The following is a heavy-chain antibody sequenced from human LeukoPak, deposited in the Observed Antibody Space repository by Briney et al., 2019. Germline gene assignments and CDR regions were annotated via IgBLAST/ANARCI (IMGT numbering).Heavy chain of an antibody. CDR2: ISGSGGST. D-gene: IGHD1-26*01. V-gene: IGHV3-23*01. CDR1: GFTFSSYA. J-gene: IGHJ4*02. CDR3: AKYGGSYYGSEFDY. Sequence: PGGSLRLSCAASGFTFSSYAMSWVRQAPGKGLEWVSAISGSGGSTYYADSVKGRFTISRDNSKNTLYLQMNSLRAEDAAVYYCAKYGGSYYGSEFDYWGQGTLVTVSS.